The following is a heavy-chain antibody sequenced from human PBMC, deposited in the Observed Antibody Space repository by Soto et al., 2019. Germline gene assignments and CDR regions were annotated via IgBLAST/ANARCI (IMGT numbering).Heavy chain of an antibody. Sequence: GASVKVSCKASGYTFSSYAIHWVRQAPGQRLKWMGWINAGNGDTRYSQKLQGRITITRDTSATTAYVELNSLTSEDTALYYCTRDPATYSSGYDYWGQGTPVTVSS. CDR2: INAGNGDT. D-gene: IGHD6-19*01. CDR3: TRDPATYSSGYDY. CDR1: GYTFSSYA. J-gene: IGHJ4*02. V-gene: IGHV1-3*01.